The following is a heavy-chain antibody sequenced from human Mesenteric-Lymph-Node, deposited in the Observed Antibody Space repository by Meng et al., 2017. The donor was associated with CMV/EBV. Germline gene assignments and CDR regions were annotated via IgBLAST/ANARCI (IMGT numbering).Heavy chain of an antibody. D-gene: IGHD3-3*01. J-gene: IGHJ6*02. CDR2: IYSGGST. CDR3: ARDLLTSRDFWSGYEGNYYYYGMDV. V-gene: IGHV3-53*01. CDR1: GFTVSSNY. Sequence: GESLKISCAASGFTVSSNYMSWVRQAPGKGLEWVSVIYSGGSTYYADSVKGRFTISRDNSKNTLYLQMNSLRAEDTAVYYCARDLLTSRDFWSGYEGNYYYYGMDVWGQGTTVTVSS.